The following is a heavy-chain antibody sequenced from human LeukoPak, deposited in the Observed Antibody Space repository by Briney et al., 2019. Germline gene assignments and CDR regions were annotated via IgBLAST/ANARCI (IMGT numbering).Heavy chain of an antibody. D-gene: IGHD5-12*01. J-gene: IGHJ4*02. Sequence: GASVKVSCKVSGYTLSDLSIHWVRQAPGKGPEWIGGSDPEDGEPVYRQELEGRVTMTEDTSTDTAYMELSSLRSEDTAVYYCATVWPRLNSAYDAQFDYWGQGTLVTVSS. CDR1: GYTLSDLS. CDR3: ATVWPRLNSAYDAQFDY. CDR2: SDPEDGEP. V-gene: IGHV1-24*01.